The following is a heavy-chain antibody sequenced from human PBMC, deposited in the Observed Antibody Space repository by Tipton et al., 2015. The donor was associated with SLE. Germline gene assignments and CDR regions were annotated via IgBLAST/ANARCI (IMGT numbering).Heavy chain of an antibody. CDR3: ARDFTGPKDY. Sequence: QLVQSGGGLVQPGGSLRLSCAASGFTFSSNYMTWVRQAPGKGLGWVSVIYSGGTTYYADSVKGRFTISRDNSKSTLYLQMNSLRAEDTAVYYCARDFTGPKDYWGQGTLVTVSS. CDR1: GFTFSSNY. D-gene: IGHD1-7*01. V-gene: IGHV3-53*01. J-gene: IGHJ4*02. CDR2: IYSGGTT.